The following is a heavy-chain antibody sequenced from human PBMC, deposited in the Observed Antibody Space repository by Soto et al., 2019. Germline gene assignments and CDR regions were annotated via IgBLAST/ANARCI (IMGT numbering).Heavy chain of an antibody. CDR2: IIPQFPTP. D-gene: IGHD5-18*01. CDR1: GGIFRSNA. CDR3: ARDTADTPMVY. Sequence: QEHLVQSGAEMRKPGSSVKVSCKSSGGIFRSNAISWARQTPGQGLEWMGAIIPQFPTPYYAQKFQGRVTITADESTSTAYMALHSLRSDDTAVYFCARDTADTPMVYWGQGTLLTVSS. J-gene: IGHJ4*01. V-gene: IGHV1-69*01.